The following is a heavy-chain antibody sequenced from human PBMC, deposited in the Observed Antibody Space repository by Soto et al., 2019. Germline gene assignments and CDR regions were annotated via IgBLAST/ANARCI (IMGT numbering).Heavy chain of an antibody. D-gene: IGHD1-1*01. V-gene: IGHV4-59*08. CDR3: ARRYGYSFDY. CDR2: IYYSGST. CDR1: GGSISSYY. Sequence: QVQLQESGPGLVKPSETLSLTCTVSGGSISSYYWSWIRQPPGKGLEWIGYIYYSGSTNYNPSLEXRVTISVDTSKNQFSLKLSSVAAADTAVYYCARRYGYSFDYWGQGTLVTVSS. J-gene: IGHJ4*02.